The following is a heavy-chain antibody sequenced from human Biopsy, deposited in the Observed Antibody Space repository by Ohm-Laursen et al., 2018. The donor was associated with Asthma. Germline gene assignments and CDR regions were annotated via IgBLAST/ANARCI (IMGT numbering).Heavy chain of an antibody. D-gene: IGHD6-19*01. V-gene: IGHV3-23*01. CDR3: AKDFRGIAVAGDRGFDY. J-gene: IGHJ4*02. CDR2: ITGSGGTT. Sequence: SLRLSCAASGFTFSSSAMSWVRQVPGKGLERVSAITGSGGTTYYADSVRGRFTISRDNSKSTLFLQMDSLSAEDTAVYYCAKDFRGIAVAGDRGFDYWGQGTLVTVSS. CDR1: GFTFSSSA.